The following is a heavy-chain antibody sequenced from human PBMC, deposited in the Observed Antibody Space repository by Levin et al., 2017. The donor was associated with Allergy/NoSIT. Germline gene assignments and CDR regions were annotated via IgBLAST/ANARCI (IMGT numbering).Heavy chain of an antibody. CDR2: IWYDATKK. CDR1: GFTFKNYG. Sequence: GGSLRLSCAASGFTFKNYGMHWVRQAPGKGLEWVAVIWYDATKKYYADSVKGRFTISRDNANNTVYLQMDSLRAEDTAVYYCARDYDASGYMPFDIWGQGTRVTVSS. CDR3: ARDYDASGYMPFDI. V-gene: IGHV3-33*01. D-gene: IGHD3-22*01. J-gene: IGHJ3*02.